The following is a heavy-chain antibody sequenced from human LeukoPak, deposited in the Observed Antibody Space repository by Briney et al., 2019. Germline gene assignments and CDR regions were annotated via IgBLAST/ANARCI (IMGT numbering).Heavy chain of an antibody. CDR3: AKEQGPISKATWFDP. CDR1: GFTFSSYA. J-gene: IGHJ5*02. V-gene: IGHV3-23*01. CDR2: ISGSGGST. Sequence: GGSLRLSCAASGFTFSSYAMSWVRQAPGKGLEWVSAISGSGGSTYHADSVKGRFTISRDNSKNTLYLQMNSLRAEDTAVYYCAKEQGPISKATWFDPWGQGTLVTVSS. D-gene: IGHD3-9*01.